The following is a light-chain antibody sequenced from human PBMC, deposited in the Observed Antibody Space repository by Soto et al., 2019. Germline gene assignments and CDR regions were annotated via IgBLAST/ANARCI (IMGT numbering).Light chain of an antibody. V-gene: IGKV1-39*01. CDR3: QQSYSTLLT. CDR1: HSINSH. CDR2: AAS. J-gene: IGKJ4*01. Sequence: DIPLTQSPSSLSASEGDTVTITCRASHSINSHLNWYQQKSGEAPKLLIYAASSLQSGVPSRFSGSGSGTDFTLTISSLQPEDFATYYCQQSYSTLLTFGGGTKVEIK.